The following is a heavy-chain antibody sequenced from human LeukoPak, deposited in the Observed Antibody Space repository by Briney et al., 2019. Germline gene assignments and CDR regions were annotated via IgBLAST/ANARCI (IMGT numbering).Heavy chain of an antibody. Sequence: SETLSLTCTVSGGSINSGDYYWNWIRQHPEKGLEWIGYIHSSGNTYYNPPLKSRVTISLDTSKNQLSLKLSSVTATDTAVYYCTRNGDYNLDYWGQGALVTVSS. D-gene: IGHD4-17*01. V-gene: IGHV4-30-4*01. CDR2: IHSSGNT. CDR3: TRNGDYNLDY. CDR1: GGSINSGDYY. J-gene: IGHJ4*02.